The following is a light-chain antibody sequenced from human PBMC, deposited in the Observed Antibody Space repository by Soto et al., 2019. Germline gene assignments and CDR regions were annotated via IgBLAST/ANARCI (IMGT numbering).Light chain of an antibody. CDR2: AAS. V-gene: IGKV3-20*01. CDR3: QQYGRSPRT. CDR1: QSVSGY. J-gene: IGKJ1*01. Sequence: EIVLTPSPATLSLSPGETATLSCRASQSVSGYIGWYQQKPGQAPRLLIYAASTRPTVIPARFSCSGSGTEFALTTSRLEPEDFAVYYCQQYGRSPRTFGHGT.